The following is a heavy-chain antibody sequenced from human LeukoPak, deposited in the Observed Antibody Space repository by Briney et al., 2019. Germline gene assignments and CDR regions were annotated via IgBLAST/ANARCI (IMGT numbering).Heavy chain of an antibody. J-gene: IGHJ6*02. CDR2: IYYSGST. CDR1: GGSISSYY. Sequence: SETLSLTCTVSGGSISSYYWSWIRQPPGKGLEWIGYIYYSGSTNYNPSLKSRVIISVDTSKNQFSLKLSSVTAADTAVYYCARGPLYCSDGVCYPSLYSMDVWGQGTTVTVSS. D-gene: IGHD2-8*01. V-gene: IGHV4-59*01. CDR3: ARGPLYCSDGVCYPSLYSMDV.